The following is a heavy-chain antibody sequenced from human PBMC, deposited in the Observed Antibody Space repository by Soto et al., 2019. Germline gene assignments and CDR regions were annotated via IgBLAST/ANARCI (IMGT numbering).Heavy chain of an antibody. D-gene: IGHD1-26*01. V-gene: IGHV3-72*01. CDR3: AREGRRALPVDYYYYGMDV. CDR2: TRNKANSYTT. J-gene: IGHJ6*02. Sequence: EVQLVESGGGLVQPGGSLRLSCAASGFTFRDHYMDWVRQAPGKGLEWVGRTRNKANSYTTEYAASVKGRFTISRDDSKNSQYLQMNSLKTEDTAVYYCAREGRRALPVDYYYYGMDVWGQGATVTVSS. CDR1: GFTFRDHY.